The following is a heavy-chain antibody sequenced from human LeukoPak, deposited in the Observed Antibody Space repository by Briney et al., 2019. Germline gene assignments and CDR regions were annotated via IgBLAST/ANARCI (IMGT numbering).Heavy chain of an antibody. J-gene: IGHJ6*02. CDR1: AGSISSSSW. CDR2: IYLYGTT. Sequence: PSETLSLTCSVSAGSISSSSWWSWVRQSPVKGLEWIGEIYLYGTTNYNPSLKSRVTMSVVRSKNQFSLKLSSVTAADTAVYYCARQKWEQQGRDYYFNGLDVWGPGTTVTVSS. V-gene: IGHV4-4*02. D-gene: IGHD1-26*01. CDR3: ARQKWEQQGRDYYFNGLDV.